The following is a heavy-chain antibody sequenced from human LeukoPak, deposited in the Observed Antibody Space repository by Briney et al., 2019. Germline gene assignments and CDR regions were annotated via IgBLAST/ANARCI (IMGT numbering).Heavy chain of an antibody. CDR1: GFTFSSYS. J-gene: IGHJ4*02. D-gene: IGHD1-14*01. CDR3: AGGPPEGFDY. CDR2: ISSSSSYI. V-gene: IGHV3-21*01. Sequence: GGSLRLSCVASGFTFSSYSMNWVRQAPGKGLEWVSSISSSSSYIYYADSVKGRFTISRDSAKNSLYLQMNSPRAEDTAVYYCAGGPPEGFDYWGQGTLVTVSS.